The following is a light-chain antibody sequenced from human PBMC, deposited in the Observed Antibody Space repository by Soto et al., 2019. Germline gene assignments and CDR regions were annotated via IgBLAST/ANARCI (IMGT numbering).Light chain of an antibody. CDR1: QSISSW. Sequence: DIKMTQSPSTLSASVGDRVTITCRASQSISSWLAWYQQKPGKAPKLLIYDASSLESGVPSRFSGSGSGTEFTLTISSLQPDDFATYYCQQYNNYPRTFGQGTKVDIK. V-gene: IGKV1-5*01. J-gene: IGKJ1*01. CDR2: DAS. CDR3: QQYNNYPRT.